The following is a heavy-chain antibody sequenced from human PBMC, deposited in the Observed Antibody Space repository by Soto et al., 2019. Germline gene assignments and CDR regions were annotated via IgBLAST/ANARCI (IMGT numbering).Heavy chain of an antibody. CDR1: GYTFTSYG. CDR2: ISAYNGNT. CDR3: ARDCRYYYDSSGYRPVYYGMDV. Sequence: AASVKVSCKASGYTFTSYGISWVRQAPGQGLEWLGWISAYNGNTNYAQKLQGRVTMTTDTSTSTAYMELRSLRSDDTAVYYCARDCRYYYDSSGYRPVYYGMDVWGQGTTVTVSS. V-gene: IGHV1-18*01. D-gene: IGHD3-22*01. J-gene: IGHJ6*02.